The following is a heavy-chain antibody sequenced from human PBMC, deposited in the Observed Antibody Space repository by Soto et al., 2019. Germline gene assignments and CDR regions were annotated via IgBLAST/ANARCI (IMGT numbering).Heavy chain of an antibody. V-gene: IGHV4-39*01. CDR2: IDYSGST. J-gene: IGHJ4*02. Sequence: QLQLQESGPGLVKPSETLSLTCTVSGGSISSSSYYWGWIRQPPGKGLGWIGSIDYSGSTYYNPSLTSRVTISVDTSKNQFSLKLSSVTAADTAVYYCASLDSSGYYLNWGQGTLVTVSS. D-gene: IGHD3-22*01. CDR3: ASLDSSGYYLN. CDR1: GGSISSSSYY.